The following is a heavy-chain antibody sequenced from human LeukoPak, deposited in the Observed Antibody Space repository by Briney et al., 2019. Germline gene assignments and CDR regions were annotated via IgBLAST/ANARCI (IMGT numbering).Heavy chain of an antibody. CDR2: ISYDGNNE. CDR3: AKSEGAFDI. V-gene: IGHV3-30-3*02. J-gene: IGHJ3*02. Sequence: GGSLRLSCAASGFIFNNYAMHWVRQAPGKGLEWVAVISYDGNNEYYADSVKGRFTVSRDNSKNTLYLQMNSLRAEDTAVYYCAKSEGAFDIWGQGTMVTVSS. CDR1: GFIFNNYA.